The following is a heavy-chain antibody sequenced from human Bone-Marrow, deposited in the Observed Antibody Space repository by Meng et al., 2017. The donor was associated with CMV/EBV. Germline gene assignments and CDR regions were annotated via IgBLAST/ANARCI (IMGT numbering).Heavy chain of an antibody. D-gene: IGHD2-2*01. Sequence: GGSLRLSCAASGFTFSSYGMHWVRQAPGKGLEWVAFIRYDGSNKYYADSVKGRFTISRDNSKNTLYLQMNSLRAEDTAVYYCARNDIVVVTAANYYGMDVWGQGTTVTVSS. CDR3: ARNDIVVVTAANYYGMDV. V-gene: IGHV3-30*02. CDR2: IRYDGSNK. J-gene: IGHJ6*02. CDR1: GFTFSSYG.